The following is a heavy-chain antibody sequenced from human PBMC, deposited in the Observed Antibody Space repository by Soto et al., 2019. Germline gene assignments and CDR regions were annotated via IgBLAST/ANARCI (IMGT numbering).Heavy chain of an antibody. CDR1: GFTFSSYG. V-gene: IGHV3-NL1*01. Sequence: PGGSLRLSCAASGFTFSSYGMHWVRQAPGKGLEWVSDIIDGGGSKYYADSVKGRFTISRDNSKSTLYLQMNSLRAEDTALYYCAKGRSYYYYYGVDVWGQGTTVTVSS. CDR3: AKGRSYYYYYGVDV. CDR2: IIDGGGSK. J-gene: IGHJ6*02.